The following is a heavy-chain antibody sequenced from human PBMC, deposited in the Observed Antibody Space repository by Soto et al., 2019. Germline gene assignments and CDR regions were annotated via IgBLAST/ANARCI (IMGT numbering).Heavy chain of an antibody. CDR3: ARGPIGTIFGVVIREPYYFDY. CDR2: INHSGST. Sequence: SETLSLTCAVYGGSFSGYYWSWIRQPPGKGLEWIGEINHSGSTNYNPSLKSRVTISVDTSKNQFSLKLSSVTAADTAVYYCARGPIGTIFGVVIREPYYFDYWGQGTLVTVSS. J-gene: IGHJ4*02. V-gene: IGHV4-34*01. CDR1: GGSFSGYY. D-gene: IGHD3-3*01.